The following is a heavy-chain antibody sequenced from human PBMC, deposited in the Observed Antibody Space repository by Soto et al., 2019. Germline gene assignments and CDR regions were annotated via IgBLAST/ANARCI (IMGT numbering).Heavy chain of an antibody. D-gene: IGHD3-10*01. J-gene: IGHJ5*02. CDR1: GGTFSSYA. V-gene: IGHV1-69*01. CDR2: IIPIFGTA. Sequence: QVQLVQSGAEVKKPGSSVKVSCKASGGTFSSYAISWVRQAPGQGLEWMGGIIPIFGTANYAQKFQGRVTITADESTSTAYRERSSRRSEDTAVYYCAREKGYGSGSYYNDWFDPWGQGTLVTVSS. CDR3: AREKGYGSGSYYNDWFDP.